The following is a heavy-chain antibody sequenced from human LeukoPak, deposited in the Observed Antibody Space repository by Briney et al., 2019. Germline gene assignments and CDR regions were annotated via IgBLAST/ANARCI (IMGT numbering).Heavy chain of an antibody. Sequence: GGSLRLSCAASGFTFSSYGMHWVRPAPGKGLEWVAVISYDGGNKYYADSVKGRFTISRDNSKNTLYLQMNSLRAEDTAVYYCAKLRSKLVDYWGQGTLVTVSS. J-gene: IGHJ4*02. D-gene: IGHD1-7*01. V-gene: IGHV3-30*18. CDR3: AKLRSKLVDY. CDR1: GFTFSSYG. CDR2: ISYDGGNK.